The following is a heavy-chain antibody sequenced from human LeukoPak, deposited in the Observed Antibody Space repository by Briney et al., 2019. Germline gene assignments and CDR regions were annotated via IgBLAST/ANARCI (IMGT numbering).Heavy chain of an antibody. V-gene: IGHV4-4*07. D-gene: IGHD3-22*01. CDR3: AREQDDSSGYYYFDGYYFDY. Sequence: PSETLSLTCTVSGGSISSYYWSWIRQPAGKGLEWIGRIYTSGSTNYNPSLKSQVTMSVDTSKNQFSLKLSSVTAADTAVYYCAREQDDSSGYYYFDGYYFDYWGQGTLVTVSS. CDR1: GGSISSYY. CDR2: IYTSGST. J-gene: IGHJ4*02.